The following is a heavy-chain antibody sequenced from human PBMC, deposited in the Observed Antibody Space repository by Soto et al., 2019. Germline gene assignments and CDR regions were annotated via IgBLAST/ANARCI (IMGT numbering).Heavy chain of an antibody. D-gene: IGHD2-15*01. CDR3: ARDLGWNYGYGMDV. J-gene: IGHJ6*02. CDR2: IKQDGSEK. Sequence: GGSLRLSCAASGFTFSTYWMTWVRQAPGKGLERVANIKQDGSEKYYVDSVKGRFTISRDNAKNSLYLQMNSLRAEDKALYYCARDLGWNYGYGMDVWGQGTTVTVSS. CDR1: GFTFSTYW. V-gene: IGHV3-7*03.